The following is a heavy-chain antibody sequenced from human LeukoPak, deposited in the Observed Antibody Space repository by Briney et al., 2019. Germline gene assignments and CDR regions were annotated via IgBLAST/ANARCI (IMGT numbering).Heavy chain of an antibody. CDR3: ARLSTVTTSFDY. Sequence: ASGKVSCKASGYTFTSYDINWVRQATGQGLEWMGWMNPNSGNTGYAQKFQGRVTMTRNTSISTAYMELSSLRSEDTAVYYCARLSTVTTSFDYWGQGTLVTVSS. J-gene: IGHJ4*02. V-gene: IGHV1-8*01. D-gene: IGHD4-17*01. CDR1: GYTFTSYD. CDR2: MNPNSGNT.